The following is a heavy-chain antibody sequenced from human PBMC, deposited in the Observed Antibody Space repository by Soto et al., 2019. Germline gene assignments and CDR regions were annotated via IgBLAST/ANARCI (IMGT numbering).Heavy chain of an antibody. J-gene: IGHJ4*02. V-gene: IGHV1-69*13. CDR3: ARGPYYDFWSGYYRNY. CDR1: GGTFSSYA. CDR2: IIPIFGTA. Sequence: SVKVSCKASGGTFSSYAISWVRQAPGQGLEWMGGIIPIFGTANYAQKFQGRVTITADESTSTAYMELSSLRSEDTAVYYCARGPYYDFWSGYYRNYWGQGTLVTVSS. D-gene: IGHD3-3*01.